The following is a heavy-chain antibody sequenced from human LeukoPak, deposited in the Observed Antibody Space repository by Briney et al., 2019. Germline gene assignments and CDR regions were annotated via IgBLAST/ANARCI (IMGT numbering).Heavy chain of an antibody. D-gene: IGHD3-22*01. J-gene: IGHJ4*02. Sequence: ASVKVSCKASGGTFNTYSISWVRQAPGQGLEWMGGIIPIFGTAKYAQKFHGRVTITADESTSTAYMELSSLRCEDTAVYYCAREWGHDSSGYYYGYWGQGTLVTVSS. V-gene: IGHV1-69*13. CDR3: AREWGHDSSGYYYGY. CDR1: GGTFNTYS. CDR2: IIPIFGTA.